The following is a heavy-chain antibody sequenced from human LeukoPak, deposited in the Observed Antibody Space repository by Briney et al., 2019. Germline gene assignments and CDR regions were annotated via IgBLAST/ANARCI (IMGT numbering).Heavy chain of an antibody. CDR1: GGSLSSSSYY. CDR3: ARQFYESRSPHAKYFQQ. D-gene: IGHD3-22*01. V-gene: IGHV4-39*01. CDR2: IYYSGST. Sequence: PSETLSLTCSVSGGSLSSSSYYWGWIRQAPGRGLEWIGNIYYSGSTYYSPSLKSRVTIPLDTSKNQFSLKLNSVTAADTAVYYCARQFYESRSPHAKYFQQWGQGTLVTVSS. J-gene: IGHJ1*01.